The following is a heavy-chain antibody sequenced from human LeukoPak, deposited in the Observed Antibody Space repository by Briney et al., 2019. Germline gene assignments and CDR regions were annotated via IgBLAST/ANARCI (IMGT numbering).Heavy chain of an antibody. Sequence: SVKVSCTASGGTFSSYALSWVRQAPGQGLEWMGTIIPIVGIANYAQKFQGRATITADKSTSTAYMELSSLRSEDTAVYYCARDGEMATIYFDYWGQGTLVTVSS. CDR3: ARDGEMATIYFDY. V-gene: IGHV1-69*04. D-gene: IGHD5-24*01. CDR2: IIPIVGIA. J-gene: IGHJ4*02. CDR1: GGTFSSYA.